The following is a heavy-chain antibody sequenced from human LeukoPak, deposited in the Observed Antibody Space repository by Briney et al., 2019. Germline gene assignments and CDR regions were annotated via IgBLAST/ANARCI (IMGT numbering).Heavy chain of an antibody. J-gene: IGHJ4*02. CDR3: ATPRGIWGVSLDH. Sequence: GGSLRLSCVASGFTVSSKYMSWVRQAPGKGLEWVSIIYSDGTSYYADSVKGRFTISRDNSRNTLYLQMNSLRPEDTAVYYCATPRGIWGVSLDHWGQGTLVTVSS. D-gene: IGHD3-10*01. CDR1: GFTVSSKY. V-gene: IGHV3-53*01. CDR2: IYSDGTS.